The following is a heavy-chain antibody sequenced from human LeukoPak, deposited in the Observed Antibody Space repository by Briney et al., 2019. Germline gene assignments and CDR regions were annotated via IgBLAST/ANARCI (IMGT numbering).Heavy chain of an antibody. CDR1: RFTFSNYG. V-gene: IGHV3-48*01. J-gene: IGHJ3*02. CDR2: INSRSSTI. CDR3: AREVGTPQAFDI. Sequence: GGSLRLSCAASRFTFSNYGVNWVRQAPGKGLEWVTYINSRSSTIYYADSVRGRFTISRDNAKNSLYLQMNSLKAEDTAIYYCAREVGTPQAFDIWGQGTMVTVSS. D-gene: IGHD1-26*01.